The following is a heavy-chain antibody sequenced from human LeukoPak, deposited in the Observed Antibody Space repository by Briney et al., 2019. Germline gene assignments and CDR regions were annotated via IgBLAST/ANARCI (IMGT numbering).Heavy chain of an antibody. CDR1: GFLFSSYS. V-gene: IGHV3-48*02. D-gene: IGHD4-17*01. CDR2: ISYRGDTM. J-gene: IGHJ4*02. CDR3: ARGETAVTSYLHF. Sequence: PGGSLRLSCAASGFLFSSYSMNWVRRAPGKGLEWVAFISYRGDTMYYADSVRGRFTISRDNAMSSLYLQMNSLRDDDTAVYYCARGETAVTSYLHFWGQGTLVTVSS.